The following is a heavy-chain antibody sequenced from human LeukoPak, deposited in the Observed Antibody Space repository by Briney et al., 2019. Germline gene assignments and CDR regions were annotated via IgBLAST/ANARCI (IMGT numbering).Heavy chain of an antibody. J-gene: IGHJ6*03. D-gene: IGHD3-10*01. V-gene: IGHV3-66*01. Sequence: PVGSLRLSCAASGFTVSRKYMSWVRQAPGKGLEWVSVIYSGGSTYYADSVKGRFAISRDNSKNTLYLQMNSLRAEDTAVYYCARVRVLITGSGSHPYMAVWGEGTTVT. CDR2: IYSGGST. CDR3: ARVRVLITGSGSHPYMAV. CDR1: GFTVSRKY.